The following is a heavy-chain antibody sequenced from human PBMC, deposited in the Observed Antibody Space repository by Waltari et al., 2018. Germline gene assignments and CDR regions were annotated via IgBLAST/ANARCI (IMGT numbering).Heavy chain of an antibody. J-gene: IGHJ3*02. CDR1: GGTFSSYA. Sequence: QVQLVQSGAEVKKPGSSVKVSCKASGGTFSSYAISWVRQAPGQGLEWMGGIIPILGLANYAQKFQGRVTITADESTSTAYMELSSLRSEDTAVYYCARIVGGYDSGAFDIWGQGTMVTVSS. D-gene: IGHD5-12*01. V-gene: IGHV1-69*04. CDR2: IIPILGLA. CDR3: ARIVGGYDSGAFDI.